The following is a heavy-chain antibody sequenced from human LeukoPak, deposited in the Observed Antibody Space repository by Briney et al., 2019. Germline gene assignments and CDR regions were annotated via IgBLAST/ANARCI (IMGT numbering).Heavy chain of an antibody. J-gene: IGHJ4*02. V-gene: IGHV3-64*04. Sequence: GGSLRLSCSASGFTFSSYSVHWVRQAPGKGLEYVSAISSNGGSTYYADSVKGRFTISRDNSKNTLYLQMNSLRAEDTAVYYCARDGPRDGYKFGYFDYWGQGTLVAVSS. CDR3: ARDGPRDGYKFGYFDY. CDR1: GFTFSSYS. CDR2: ISSNGGST. D-gene: IGHD5-24*01.